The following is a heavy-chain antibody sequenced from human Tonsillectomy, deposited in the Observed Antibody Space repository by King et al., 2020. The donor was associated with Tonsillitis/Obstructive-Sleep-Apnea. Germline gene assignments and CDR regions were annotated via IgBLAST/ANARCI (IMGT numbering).Heavy chain of an antibody. CDR3: ARYLGTTSMAFDI. CDR1: GGSISSFY. J-gene: IGHJ3*02. CDR2: ISYRGIT. D-gene: IGHD1-1*01. Sequence: VQLQESGPGLVKSSETLSLTCSVSGGSISSFYWTWIRQPPGKGLEWIGYISYRGITNYNPSLESRVTISLDTSQNQFSLKLSSVTAADTAVYYCARYLGTTSMAFDIWGQGTMVTVSS. V-gene: IGHV4-59*01.